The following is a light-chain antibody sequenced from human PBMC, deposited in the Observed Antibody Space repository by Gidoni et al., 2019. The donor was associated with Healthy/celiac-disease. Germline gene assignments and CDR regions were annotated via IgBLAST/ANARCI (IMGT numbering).Light chain of an antibody. CDR3: QSYDSSLSGSSV. Sequence: QSVLTQPPSVSGAPGQRVTLSCTGSSSNIGAGYDVHWYQQLPGTAPKLLISGNSNRPPGVPARFSGSKSGTSASLAITGLQAEDEADYYCQSYDSSLSGSSVFGGGTKLXV. CDR2: GNS. V-gene: IGLV1-40*01. CDR1: SSNIGAGYD. J-gene: IGLJ3*02.